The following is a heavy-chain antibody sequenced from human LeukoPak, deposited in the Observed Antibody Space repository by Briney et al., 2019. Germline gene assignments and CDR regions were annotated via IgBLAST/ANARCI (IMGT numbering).Heavy chain of an antibody. CDR2: ISGSGGST. V-gene: IGHV3-23*01. Sequence: GGSLRRSCAASGFTVSSYAMSRVRQAPGKGLESVSAISGSGGSTYYADSVKGRFTISRDNSKNTLYLQMNSLRAEDTAVYYCAKSPITMIVVGAFDIWGQGTMVTVSS. CDR3: AKSPITMIVVGAFDI. D-gene: IGHD3-22*01. J-gene: IGHJ3*02. CDR1: GFTVSSYA.